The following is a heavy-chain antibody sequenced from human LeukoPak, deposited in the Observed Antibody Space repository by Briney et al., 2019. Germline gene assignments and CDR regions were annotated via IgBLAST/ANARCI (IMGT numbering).Heavy chain of an antibody. J-gene: IGHJ3*02. V-gene: IGHV4-61*01. CDR2: IYYSGST. CDR3: ARGDIVVVPAAFYAFDI. D-gene: IGHD2-2*01. Sequence: SETLSLTCTVSGGSVSSGSYYWSWIRQPPGMGLEWIVYIYYSGSTNYNPSLKSRVTISVDTSKNQFSLKLSSVTAADTAVYYCARGDIVVVPAAFYAFDIWGQGTMVTVSS. CDR1: GGSVSSGSYY.